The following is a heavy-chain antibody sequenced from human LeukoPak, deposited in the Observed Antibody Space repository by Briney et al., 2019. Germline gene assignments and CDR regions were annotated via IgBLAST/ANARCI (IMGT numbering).Heavy chain of an antibody. CDR1: GYTFTNYY. CDR3: ASLRYGGGGYFDY. D-gene: IGHD3-16*01. V-gene: IGHV1-46*04. J-gene: IGHJ4*02. Sequence: ASVKVSCKASGYTFTNYYMHWVRQAPGPGLEWTGVIYPSGGSTSYAQKLQGRVTMTRDTSTRTVYMELSSLRSEDTTVYYCASLRYGGGGYFDYWGQGTLVTVSS. CDR2: IYPSGGST.